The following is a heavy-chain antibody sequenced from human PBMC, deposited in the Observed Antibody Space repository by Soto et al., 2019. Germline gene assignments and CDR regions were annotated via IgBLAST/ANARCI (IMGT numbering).Heavy chain of an antibody. CDR2: INAGNGNT. CDR3: ARSIVVVTALDY. V-gene: IGHV1-3*05. J-gene: IGHJ4*02. CDR1: GYTFTSYA. D-gene: IGHD2-21*02. Sequence: QVQLVQSGAEEKKPGASVKVSCKASGYTFTSYAMHWVRQAPGQRLEWMGWINAGNGNTKYSQKFQGRVTITRDPSPSTGYMELSSLRSEDKAGYYCARSIVVVTALDYWGQGTLVTVSS.